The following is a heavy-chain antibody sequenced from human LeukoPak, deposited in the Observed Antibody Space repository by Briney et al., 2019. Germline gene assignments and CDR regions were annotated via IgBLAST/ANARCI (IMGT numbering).Heavy chain of an antibody. CDR1: GGTFSSYA. J-gene: IGHJ4*02. D-gene: IGHD2-21*02. Sequence: ASVKVSCKASGGTFSSYAISWVRQAPGQGLEWMGGIIPILGTANYAQKFQGRVTITADESTSTAYMKLSSLRSEDTAVYYCAREVVTAKFDYWGQGTLVTVSS. CDR3: AREVVTAKFDY. V-gene: IGHV1-69*13. CDR2: IIPILGTA.